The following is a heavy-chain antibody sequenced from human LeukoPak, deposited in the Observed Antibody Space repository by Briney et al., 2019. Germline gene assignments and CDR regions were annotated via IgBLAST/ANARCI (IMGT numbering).Heavy chain of an antibody. V-gene: IGHV4-61*02. CDR1: GGSISSGSYY. J-gene: IGHJ6*04. Sequence: SETLSLTCTVSGGSISSGSYYWSWIRQPAGKGLEWIGRIYTSGSTNYNPSLKSRVTISVDTSKNQFSLKLSSVTAADTAVYYCARGYYYYGSGGLDVWGKGTMVTISS. CDR3: ARGYYYYGSGGLDV. CDR2: IYTSGST. D-gene: IGHD3-10*01.